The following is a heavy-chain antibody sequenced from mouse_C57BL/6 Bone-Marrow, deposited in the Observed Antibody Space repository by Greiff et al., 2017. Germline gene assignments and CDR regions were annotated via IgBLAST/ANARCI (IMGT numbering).Heavy chain of an antibody. CDR2: IYPSDSET. CDR1: GYTFTSYW. CDR3: ARSLGHWYFDV. D-gene: IGHD4-1*01. V-gene: IGHV1-61*01. J-gene: IGHJ1*03. Sequence: VQLQQPGAELVRPGSSVKLSCKASGYTFTSYWMDWVKQRPGQGLEWIGNIYPSDSETHYNQKFKDKATLTVDKSSSTAYMQLSSLTSEDSAVYYCARSLGHWYFDVWGTGTTVTVSS.